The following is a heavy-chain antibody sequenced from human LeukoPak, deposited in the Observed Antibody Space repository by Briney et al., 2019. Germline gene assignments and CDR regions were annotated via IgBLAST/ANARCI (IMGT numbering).Heavy chain of an antibody. D-gene: IGHD6-13*01. V-gene: IGHV3-23*01. CDR2: ISTSGGNT. CDR3: AKGGRGSSSSRELDY. CDR1: GFTFTSYA. J-gene: IGHJ4*02. Sequence: PGGSPRLSCAASGFTFTSYAMSWVRQAPGKGLEWVSAISTSGGNTYYADSVKGRFTISRDNSQNTLYLQMNSLPAEDTAVYYCAKGGRGSSSSRELDYWGQGTLVTVSS.